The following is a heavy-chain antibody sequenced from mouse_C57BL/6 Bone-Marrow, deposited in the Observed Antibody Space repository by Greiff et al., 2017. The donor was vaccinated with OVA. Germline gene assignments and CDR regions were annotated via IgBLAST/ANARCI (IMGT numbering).Heavy chain of an antibody. CDR1: GYTFTDYN. CDR2: INPNNGGT. D-gene: IGHD1-1*01. J-gene: IGHJ4*01. Sequence: EVQLQQSGPELVKPGASVKIPCKASGYTFTDYNMDWVKQSHGKSLEWIGDINPNNGGTIYNQKFKGQATLTVDKSSSTAYMELRSLTSEDTAVYYCARRVTTVVPTRSRAGYAMDYWGQGTSVTVSS. V-gene: IGHV1-18*01. CDR3: ARRVTTVVPTRSRAGYAMDY.